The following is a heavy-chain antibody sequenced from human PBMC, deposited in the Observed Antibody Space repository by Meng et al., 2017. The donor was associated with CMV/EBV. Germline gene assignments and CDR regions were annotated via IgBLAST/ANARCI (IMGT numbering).Heavy chain of an antibody. V-gene: IGHV3-30-3*01. J-gene: IGHJ4*02. CDR3: ATGGYSSSSWSN. CDR1: GFTFSSYA. D-gene: IGHD6-6*01. CDR2: ISYDGSNK. Sequence: GESLKISCAASGFTFSSYAMHWVRQAPGKGLEWVAVISYDGSNKYYADSVKGRFTISRDNSKNTLYLQMNSLRAEDTAVYYCATGGYSSSSWSNWGQGTLVTVSS.